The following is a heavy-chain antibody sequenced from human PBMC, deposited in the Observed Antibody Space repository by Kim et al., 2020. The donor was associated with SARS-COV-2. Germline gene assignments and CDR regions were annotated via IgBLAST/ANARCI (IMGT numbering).Heavy chain of an antibody. CDR2: TYYRSKWYN. Sequence: SQTLSLTCAISGDSVSSNSAAWNWIRQSPSRGLEWLGRTYYRSKWYNDYAVSVKSRITINPDTSKNQFSLQLNSVTPEDTAVYYCASVGFLSGPIPNRPEKWFGEVDAFDIWGQGTMVTVSS. D-gene: IGHD3-10*01. CDR3: ASVGFLSGPIPNRPEKWFGEVDAFDI. J-gene: IGHJ3*02. V-gene: IGHV6-1*01. CDR1: GDSVSSNSAA.